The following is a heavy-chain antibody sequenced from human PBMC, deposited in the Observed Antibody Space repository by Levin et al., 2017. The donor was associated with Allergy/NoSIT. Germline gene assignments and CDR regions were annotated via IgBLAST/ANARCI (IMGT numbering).Heavy chain of an antibody. J-gene: IGHJ4*02. D-gene: IGHD3-22*01. CDR2: INPSGGST. CDR3: ASGLIGYDSSGATSDY. V-gene: IGHV1-46*01. Sequence: GESLKISCKASGYTFTSYYMHWVRQAPGQGLEWMGIINPSGGSTSYAQKFQGRVTMTRDTSTSTVYMELSSLRSEDTAVYYCASGLIGYDSSGATSDYWGQGTLVTVSS. CDR1: GYTFTSYY.